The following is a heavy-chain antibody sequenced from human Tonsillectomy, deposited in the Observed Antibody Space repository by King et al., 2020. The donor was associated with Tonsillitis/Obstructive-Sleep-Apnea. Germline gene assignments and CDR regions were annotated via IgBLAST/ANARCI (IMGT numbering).Heavy chain of an antibody. D-gene: IGHD5-18*01. J-gene: IGHJ6*02. Sequence: QLVQSGAEVKKPGESLRISCQGSGYSFRKYWISWVRQMPGKGLEWMGRIYPSDAYVNYNPSFQGHVSISVDKSINTAYLQWSSLKASDTAKYYCARLVDTAMDSDFYYGMDVWGQGTTVTVSS. CDR1: GYSFRKYW. CDR2: IYPSDAYV. V-gene: IGHV5-10-1*03. CDR3: ARLVDTAMDSDFYYGMDV.